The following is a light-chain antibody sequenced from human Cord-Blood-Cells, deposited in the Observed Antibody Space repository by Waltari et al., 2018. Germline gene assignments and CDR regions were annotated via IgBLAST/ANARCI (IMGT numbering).Light chain of an antibody. CDR2: KAS. V-gene: IGKV1-5*03. CDR1: QSISSW. Sequence: DIQMTQSPSTLSASVGDRVTITCRASQSISSWLAWYQQKPGKAPKLLIYKASSLESGVPSRFNGSGSGTEFSLTVSCLQPDDFATYYCQQYNSYSTFGQGTKVEIK. CDR3: QQYNSYST. J-gene: IGKJ1*01.